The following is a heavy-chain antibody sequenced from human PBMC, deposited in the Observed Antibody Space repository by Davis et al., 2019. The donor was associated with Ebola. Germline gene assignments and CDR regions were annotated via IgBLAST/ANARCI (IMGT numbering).Heavy chain of an antibody. CDR1: GYTFTGYY. CDR2: INPNSGGT. CDR3: ARGGRNVLRFLEWLGRRGHYFDY. D-gene: IGHD3-3*01. V-gene: IGHV1-2*06. Sequence: ASVKVSCKASGYTFTGYYMHWVRQAPGQGLEWMGRINPNSGGTNYAQKFQGRVTMTRDTSISTAYMELSSLRSEDTAVYYCARGGRNVLRFLEWLGRRGHYFDYWGQGTLVTVSS. J-gene: IGHJ4*02.